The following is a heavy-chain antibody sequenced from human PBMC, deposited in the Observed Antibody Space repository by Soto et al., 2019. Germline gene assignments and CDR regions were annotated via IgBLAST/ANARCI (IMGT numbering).Heavy chain of an antibody. CDR2: ISGDGTTT. D-gene: IGHD2-8*01. J-gene: IGHJ4*02. CDR3: AIQDCTNDVCLEAAVTVGGALEY. V-gene: IGHV3-74*01. CDR1: GFSIRKYW. Sequence: EVQLVESGGGLVQPGEALRLACAASGFSIRKYWMHWVRQAPGKGPVWVSYISGDGTTTDYAGSVKGRITISRDNAKNTLFLQRDSLRVEDTAIYFCAIQDCTNDVCLEAAVTVGGALEYWGRGAQVTVSS.